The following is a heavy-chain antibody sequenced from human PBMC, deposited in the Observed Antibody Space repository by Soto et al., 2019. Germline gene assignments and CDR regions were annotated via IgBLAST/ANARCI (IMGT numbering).Heavy chain of an antibody. D-gene: IGHD2-8*01. V-gene: IGHV3-23*01. CDR3: AKSGPPNYFDS. Sequence: PXGSLFLSCEASGVTFSTSPMNWVRQAPGKGLEWVSGLIGGSRFTYYADSVKGRFTISRDDSKNMLFLQMNSLRSDDTAVYYCAKSGPPNYFDSWGQGSLVTVSS. CDR1: GVTFSTSP. J-gene: IGHJ4*02. CDR2: LIGGSRFT.